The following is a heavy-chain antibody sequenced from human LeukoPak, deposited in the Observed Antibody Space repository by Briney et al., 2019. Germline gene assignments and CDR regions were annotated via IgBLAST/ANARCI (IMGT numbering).Heavy chain of an antibody. CDR1: GFSFSNYG. CDR3: AKEPAPYSSGWYFPDDH. J-gene: IGHJ5*02. Sequence: GRSLRLSRTASGFSFSNYGMHWVRQDPGKGLEWVAVIAHDGSVAYYADWVKGRFTISRDNSKNTLYLQMNSLRAEDTAVYYCAKEPAPYSSGWYFPDDHWGQGALVTVSS. CDR2: IAHDGSVA. V-gene: IGHV3-30*18. D-gene: IGHD6-19*01.